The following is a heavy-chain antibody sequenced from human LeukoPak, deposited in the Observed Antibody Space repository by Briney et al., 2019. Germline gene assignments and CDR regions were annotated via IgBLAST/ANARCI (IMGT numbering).Heavy chain of an antibody. D-gene: IGHD3-22*01. CDR3: ARDYPNYYGSSGYYYVGGYFQH. CDR1: GFTFSSYA. V-gene: IGHV3-30-3*01. Sequence: GGSLRLSCAASGFTFSSYAMHWVRQAPGKGLEWVAVISYDGSNKYYADSVKGRFTISRDNSKNTLYLQMNSLRAEDTAVYYCARDYPNYYGSSGYYYVGGYFQHWGQGTLVTVSS. J-gene: IGHJ1*01. CDR2: ISYDGSNK.